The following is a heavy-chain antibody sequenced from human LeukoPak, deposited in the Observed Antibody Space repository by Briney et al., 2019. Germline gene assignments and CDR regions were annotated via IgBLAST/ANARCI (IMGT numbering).Heavy chain of an antibody. D-gene: IGHD3-22*01. J-gene: IGHJ4*02. CDR1: GGSFSSYA. CDR3: ASREYDRSSYYLYYHDY. V-gene: IGHV1-69*04. Sequence: ASVKVSCKASGGSFSSYAFSWVRQVPGQGLEWMGRIVPVLDTANYAQTFQGRVTITADKSTSTAYIEVSSLRSEDTAVYYCASREYDRSSYYLYYHDYWGQGTLVTVSS. CDR2: IVPVLDTA.